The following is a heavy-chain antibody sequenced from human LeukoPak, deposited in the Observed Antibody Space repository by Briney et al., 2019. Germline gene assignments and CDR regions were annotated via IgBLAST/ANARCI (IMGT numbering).Heavy chain of an antibody. J-gene: IGHJ5*02. CDR3: AGELITTNYFGP. CDR1: GRSISGWGYS. V-gene: IGHV4-30-4*07. D-gene: IGHD1-7*01. Sequence: PSDTLSLTCAVSGRSISGWGYSWSWIRQPPGKGLEWIGYIYYSGTTYYNPSLKSRVTITVDPSKNQFPLKLRSVTAPDSATSFCAGELITTNYFGPWGQGTLVTVSS. CDR2: IYYSGTT.